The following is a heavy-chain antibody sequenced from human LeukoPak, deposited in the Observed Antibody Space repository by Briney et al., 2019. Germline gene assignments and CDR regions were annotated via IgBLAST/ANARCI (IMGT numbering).Heavy chain of an antibody. CDR3: ARLGFSTRGIDF. V-gene: IGHV5-51*01. CDR2: IFPADSDT. J-gene: IGHJ4*02. Sequence: GESLKISCKGYGYSFINYWIGWVRQMPGKGLEWMGIIFPADSDTRYTPSFQGQVTISADESITTAYLQLNSLKASGTAIYYCARLGFSTRGIDFWGQGTLVTVSP. D-gene: IGHD1-1*01. CDR1: GYSFINYW.